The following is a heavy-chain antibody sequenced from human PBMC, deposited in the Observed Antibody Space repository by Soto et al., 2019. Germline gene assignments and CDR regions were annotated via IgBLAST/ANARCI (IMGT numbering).Heavy chain of an antibody. J-gene: IGHJ4*02. Sequence: QLVESGGGLVQPGESLRLSCAASGFSFSNAWMNWVRQAPGKGLEWVGRIKSKSDGGTTDYAAPVKGRFTISRDDSKNTLYLQMSSLKNEDAAIYYCVTISRLSRVDCWGQGTVVTVSS. D-gene: IGHD5-12*01. V-gene: IGHV3-15*07. CDR2: IKSKSDGGTT. CDR3: VTISRLSRVDC. CDR1: GFSFSNAW.